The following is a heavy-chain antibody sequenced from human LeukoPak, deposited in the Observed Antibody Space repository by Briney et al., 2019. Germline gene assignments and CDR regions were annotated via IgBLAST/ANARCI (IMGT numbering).Heavy chain of an antibody. Sequence: SVKVSCKASGGTFSNYGISWVRQAPGQGLEWMGRIIPILDIANYAQKFQGRVTITADKSTSTAYMELSSLRSEDTAVYYCARAPPRVGSGSYRYSNWFDPWGQGTLVTVSS. J-gene: IGHJ5*02. CDR1: GGTFSNYG. CDR3: ARAPPRVGSGSYRYSNWFDP. D-gene: IGHD1-26*01. V-gene: IGHV1-69*04. CDR2: IIPILDIA.